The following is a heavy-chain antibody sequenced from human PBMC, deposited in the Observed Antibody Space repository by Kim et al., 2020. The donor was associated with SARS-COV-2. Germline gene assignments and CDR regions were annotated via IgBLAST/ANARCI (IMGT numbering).Heavy chain of an antibody. D-gene: IGHD3-10*02. CDR3: ARDLIVRGVIYSYWYFDL. V-gene: IGHV3-74*01. J-gene: IGHJ2*01. Sequence: RRFTISRDNAKYTLYLQMNSLRAEDTAVYYCARDLIVRGVIYSYWYFDLWGRGTLVTLSS.